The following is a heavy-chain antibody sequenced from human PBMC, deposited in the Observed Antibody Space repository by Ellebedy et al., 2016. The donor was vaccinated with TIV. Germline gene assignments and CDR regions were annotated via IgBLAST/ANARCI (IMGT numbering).Heavy chain of an antibody. D-gene: IGHD5/OR15-5a*01. CDR3: ARDGAVYGRGDNYNYGMDV. V-gene: IGHV1-3*01. Sequence: ASVKVSCKPSGYIFTAYAIHWVRQAPGQRFEWMGWINEGNGNTKYSEHFQGRLTITRDTSAATVYMELSSLRSEDTAVYYCARDGAVYGRGDNYNYGMDVWGQGTTVIVSS. CDR1: GYIFTAYA. CDR2: INEGNGNT. J-gene: IGHJ6*02.